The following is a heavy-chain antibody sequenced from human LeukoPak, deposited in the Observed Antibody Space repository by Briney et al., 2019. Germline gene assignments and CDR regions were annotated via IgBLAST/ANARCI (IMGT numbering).Heavy chain of an antibody. CDR3: CIGCYYTNDYYYYGIDV. CDR2: IRWNCGSI. J-gene: IGHJ6*02. V-gene: IGHV3-9*01. Sequence: GRSLRLSCAVSGFTFDDYDMHWVRHAQGKGLEWVSGIRWNCGSIGYADPVKGRFTISRDNAKNSLYLQMNSPRAENTALYYGCIGCYYTNDYYYYGIDVWGQGTTVTVSS. CDR1: GFTFDDYD. D-gene: IGHD3-3*01.